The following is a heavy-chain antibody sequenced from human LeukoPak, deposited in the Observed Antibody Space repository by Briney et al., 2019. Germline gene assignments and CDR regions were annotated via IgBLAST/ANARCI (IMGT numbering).Heavy chain of an antibody. CDR3: ARRGVVIRVILVGFHKEAYYFDS. Sequence: GGSLRLSCAVSGITLSNYGMGWVRQAPGKGLEWVAGISDSGGRTNYADSVKGRFTISRDNPKNTLYLQMNSLRAEDTAVYFCARRGVVIRVILVGFHKEAYYFDSWGQGALVTVSS. CDR1: GITLSNYG. D-gene: IGHD3-22*01. V-gene: IGHV3-23*01. CDR2: ISDSGGRT. J-gene: IGHJ4*02.